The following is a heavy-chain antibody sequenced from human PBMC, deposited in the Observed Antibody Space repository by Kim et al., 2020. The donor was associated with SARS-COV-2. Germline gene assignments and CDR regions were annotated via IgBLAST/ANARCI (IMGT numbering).Heavy chain of an antibody. Sequence: SETLSLTCTXSGGSISSGGYYWSWIREHPGKGLEWIGYIYYSGSTYYNPSLKSRVTISVDTSKNQFSLKLSSVTAADTAVYYCARDRGSSSWSYYYYYGMDVWGQGTTVTVSS. J-gene: IGHJ6*02. CDR2: IYYSGST. D-gene: IGHD6-13*01. CDR3: ARDRGSSSWSYYYYYGMDV. CDR1: GGSISSGGYY. V-gene: IGHV4-31*03.